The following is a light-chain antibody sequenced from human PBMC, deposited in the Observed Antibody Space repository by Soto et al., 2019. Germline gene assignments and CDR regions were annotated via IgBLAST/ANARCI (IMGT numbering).Light chain of an antibody. Sequence: EIVMTQSPATLSVSPGERATLSCRASQSVGSNFAWYQQTPGQAPRLLIYGASTRATGIPYRFSGSGSGTEFTRTISSLQSVDFALYFCQQYNNWHPESTFGQGTKVESK. V-gene: IGKV3-15*01. CDR3: QQYNNWHPEST. CDR1: QSVGSN. J-gene: IGKJ1*01. CDR2: GAS.